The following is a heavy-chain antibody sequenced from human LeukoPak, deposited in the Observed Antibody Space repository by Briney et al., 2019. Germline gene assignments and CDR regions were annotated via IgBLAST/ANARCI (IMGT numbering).Heavy chain of an antibody. CDR2: INPSGGST. D-gene: IGHD2-15*01. J-gene: IGHJ4*02. Sequence: ASVRVSCKASGYTFTSYYMHWVRQAPGQGLEWMGIINPSGGSTSYAQKFQGRVTMTRDTSTSTVYMELSSLRSEDTAVYYCAREGYCSGGSCYFFDYWGQGTLVTVSS. CDR1: GYTFTSYY. CDR3: AREGYCSGGSCYFFDY. V-gene: IGHV1-46*01.